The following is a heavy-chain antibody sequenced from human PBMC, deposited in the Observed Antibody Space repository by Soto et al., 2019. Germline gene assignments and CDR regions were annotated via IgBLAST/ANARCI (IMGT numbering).Heavy chain of an antibody. CDR1: GYTFTSYA. CDR3: ARASCSSTSCSNWFDP. J-gene: IGHJ5*02. V-gene: IGHV1-3*01. CDR2: INAGNGNT. D-gene: IGHD2-2*01. Sequence: ASVKVSCKASGYTFTSYAMHWVRQAPGQRLEWMGWINAGNGNTKYSQKFQGRVTITRDTSASTAYMELSSLRSEDTAVYYCARASCSSTSCSNWFDPWGQGTLVTVSS.